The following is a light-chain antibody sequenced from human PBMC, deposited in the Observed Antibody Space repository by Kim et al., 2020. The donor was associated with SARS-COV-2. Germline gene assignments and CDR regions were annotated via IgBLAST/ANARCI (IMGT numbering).Light chain of an antibody. J-gene: IGKJ4*01. CDR2: GAS. CDR1: QSIRSNF. Sequence: SHGERATLSCRASQSIRSNFLTWYQQRPGQAPRLLIYGASNRATGIPDRFIGSGSGTDFILTISRLEPEDFAVYYCQQYATSPLTFGGGTKVDIK. CDR3: QQYATSPLT. V-gene: IGKV3-20*01.